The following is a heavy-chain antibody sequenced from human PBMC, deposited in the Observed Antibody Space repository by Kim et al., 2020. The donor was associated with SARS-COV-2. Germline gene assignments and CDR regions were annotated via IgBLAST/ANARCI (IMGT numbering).Heavy chain of an antibody. CDR1: GFTFSNAW. J-gene: IGHJ6*02. CDR3: TTDGNLRYYDFWSGYYTNYYYYGMDV. Sequence: GGSLRLSCAASGFTFSNAWMSWVRQAPGKGLEWVGRIKSKTDGGTTDYAAPVKGRFTISRDDSKNTLYLQMNSLKTEDTAVYYCTTDGNLRYYDFWSGYYTNYYYYGMDVWGQGTTVTVSS. CDR2: IKSKTDGGTT. V-gene: IGHV3-15*01. D-gene: IGHD3-3*01.